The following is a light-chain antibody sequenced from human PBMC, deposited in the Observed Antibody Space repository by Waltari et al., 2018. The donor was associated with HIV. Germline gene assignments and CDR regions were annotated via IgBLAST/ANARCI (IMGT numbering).Light chain of an antibody. Sequence: EIVLTQSPATLSLSPGERATLSCRASQSVRSYLAWYQQKPGQAPRLLIYDTSNRATGSPARFSGSGSGTDFTLTISSLEPEDFAVYYCQQRSSWPLTLGQGTNVEFK. V-gene: IGKV3-11*01. CDR3: QQRSSWPLT. CDR2: DTS. CDR1: QSVRSY. J-gene: IGKJ1*01.